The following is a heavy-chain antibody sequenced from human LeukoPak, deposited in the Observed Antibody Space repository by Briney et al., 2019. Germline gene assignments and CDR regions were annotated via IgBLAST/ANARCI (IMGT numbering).Heavy chain of an antibody. J-gene: IGHJ3*02. CDR2: IYHSGST. D-gene: IGHD3-22*01. CDR1: GSSISSGYY. V-gene: IGHV4-38-2*01. Sequence: SETLSLTCAVAGSSISSGYYGGWIRQPPGQGLEWIGSIYHSGSTYYNPSLKSRVTISVDTYKNHFSLKLSSVTAADTAVYYCARTVQRYYYDSSGLRRDAFDIWGQGTMVTVSS. CDR3: ARTVQRYYYDSSGLRRDAFDI.